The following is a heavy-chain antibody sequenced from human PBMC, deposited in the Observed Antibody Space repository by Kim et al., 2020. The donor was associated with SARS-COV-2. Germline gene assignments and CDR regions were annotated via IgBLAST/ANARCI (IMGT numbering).Heavy chain of an antibody. CDR2: INTATGHP. CDR3: ARDMYANDRLAPAPMDSYY. V-gene: IGHV7-4-1*02. D-gene: IGHD2-2*01. Sequence: ASVKVSCKASGYTFSNYEMNWVRQAPGQGLEWMGWINTATGHPTYAQGFTGRFVFSLDTSVNTAYLQISRLEAEDTAVYYCARDMYANDRLAPAPMDSYY. CDR1: GYTFSNYE. J-gene: IGHJ6*01.